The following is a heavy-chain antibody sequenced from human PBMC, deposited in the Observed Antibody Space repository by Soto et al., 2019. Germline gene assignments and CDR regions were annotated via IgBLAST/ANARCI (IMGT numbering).Heavy chain of an antibody. V-gene: IGHV3-30-3*01. CDR3: ARTDFDY. J-gene: IGHJ4*02. CDR1: GFTFSSYA. CDR2: ISYDGSNK. Sequence: QVQLVESGGGVVQPGRSLRLSCAASGFTFSSYAMHWVRQAPGKGLEWVAVISYDGSNKYYADSVKGRFTISRDNSKNSLYLQMNSLGAEYTSVYYCARTDFDYWGEGTLVTVSS.